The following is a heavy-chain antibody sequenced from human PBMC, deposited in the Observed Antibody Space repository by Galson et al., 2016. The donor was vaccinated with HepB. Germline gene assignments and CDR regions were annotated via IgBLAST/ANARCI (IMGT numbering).Heavy chain of an antibody. CDR1: GFTFSDSY. CDR2: ISSSSSYT. Sequence: LSCAASGFTFSDSYMSWIRQAPGKGLEWVSYISSSSSYTNYADSVKDRFTISRDNAKNSLYLQMSSLRVEDTAVYYCARKGAAAAGYALDVWGQGTTVTVSS. D-gene: IGHD6-13*01. CDR3: ARKGAAAAGYALDV. J-gene: IGHJ6*02. V-gene: IGHV3-11*06.